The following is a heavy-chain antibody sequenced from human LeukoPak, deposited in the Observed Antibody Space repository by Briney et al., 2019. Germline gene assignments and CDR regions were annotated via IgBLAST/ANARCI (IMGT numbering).Heavy chain of an antibody. D-gene: IGHD3-10*01. CDR1: GGSFSGYY. J-gene: IGHJ4*02. Sequence: SETLSLTCAVYGGSFSGYYWSWIRQPPGKGLEWIGEINHSGSTNYNPSLKSRVTISVDTSKNQFSLKMSSVTAADTAVYYCARSILRAMVRGVMGYWGQGTLVTVSS. CDR2: INHSGST. V-gene: IGHV4-34*01. CDR3: ARSILRAMVRGVMGY.